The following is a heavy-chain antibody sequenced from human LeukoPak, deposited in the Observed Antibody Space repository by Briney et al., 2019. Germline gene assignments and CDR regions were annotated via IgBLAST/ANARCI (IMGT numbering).Heavy chain of an antibody. J-gene: IGHJ2*01. V-gene: IGHV4-4*07. CDR3: ARAPTIFGVVRRWRYFDL. Sequence: PSETLSLTCTVSGGSISSYYWSWIRQPAGKGLEWIGRIYTSGSTNYNPSLKSRVTMSVDTSKNQFSLKLSSVTAADTAVYYCARAPTIFGVVRRWRYFDLWGRGTLVTVSS. CDR1: GGSISSYY. CDR2: IYTSGST. D-gene: IGHD3-3*01.